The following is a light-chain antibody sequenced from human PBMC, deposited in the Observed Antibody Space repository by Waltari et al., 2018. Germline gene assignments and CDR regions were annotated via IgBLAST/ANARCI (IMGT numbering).Light chain of an antibody. V-gene: IGLV3-19*01. CDR1: SLRSYY. Sequence: SSELTQDPAVSVALGQTVRITCQGDSLRSYYASWYQQKPGQAPVLVIYGKNNRPSGIPDRFSGSSSGNTASLTISGLQAEDEADYYCSSYTTSSAPGVFGTGTRVTVL. CDR3: SSYTTSSAPGV. CDR2: GKN. J-gene: IGLJ1*01.